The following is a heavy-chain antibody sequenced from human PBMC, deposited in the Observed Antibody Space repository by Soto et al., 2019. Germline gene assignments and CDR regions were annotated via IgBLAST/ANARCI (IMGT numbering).Heavy chain of an antibody. CDR3: ARPFDYDTSGYYYAY. CDR1: GGTFNKYT. V-gene: IGHV1-69*13. J-gene: IGHJ4*02. Sequence: SVKVSCKASGGTFNKYTIDWVRQAPGQGLEWMGGIIPLFGTANYAQKFQGRVTITADEAATTAYMELSSVRSEDTAVYYCARPFDYDTSGYYYAYWGQGALIPVSS. D-gene: IGHD3-22*01. CDR2: IIPLFGTA.